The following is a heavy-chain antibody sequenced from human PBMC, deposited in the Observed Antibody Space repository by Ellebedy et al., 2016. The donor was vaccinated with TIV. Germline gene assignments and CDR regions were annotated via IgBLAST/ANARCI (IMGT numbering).Heavy chain of an antibody. Sequence: MPSETLSLTCTVSGGSISSYYWSWIRQPPGKGLEWIGYIYYIGSTNYNPSLKSRVTLSVDTYKNQFSRKLSSVTAADTAVYYCARAMWSYYFDYWGQGTLVTVSS. CDR2: IYYIGST. J-gene: IGHJ4*02. V-gene: IGHV4-59*01. CDR1: GGSISSYY. D-gene: IGHD2-21*01. CDR3: ARAMWSYYFDY.